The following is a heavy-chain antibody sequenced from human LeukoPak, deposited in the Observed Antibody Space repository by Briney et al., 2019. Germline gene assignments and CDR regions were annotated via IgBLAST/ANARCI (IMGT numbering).Heavy chain of an antibody. CDR1: GYTFTDYY. Sequence: SVKVSCKTSGYTFTDYYLHWVRQAPGQGLKRMGWINPKSGGTNYAQKFQGRVTMTSDTSISTAYMDLFRLRSDDTAVYQRAWDYGSGSYDCGYWGQGTLVTVSS. D-gene: IGHD3-10*01. CDR3: AWDYGSGSYDCGY. CDR2: INPKSGGT. J-gene: IGHJ4*02. V-gene: IGHV1-2*02.